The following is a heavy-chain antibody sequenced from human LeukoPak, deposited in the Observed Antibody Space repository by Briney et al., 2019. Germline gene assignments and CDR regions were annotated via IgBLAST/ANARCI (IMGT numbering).Heavy chain of an antibody. CDR1: GDSITGYY. CDR3: ARDRKNSSSWFDY. CDR2: IYTSGST. V-gene: IGHV4-4*07. D-gene: IGHD6-13*01. J-gene: IGHJ4*02. Sequence: SETLSLTCTVSGDSITGYYWSWIRQPPGKGLEWIGRIYTSGSTNYNPSLKSRVTMSVDTSKNQFSLKLSSVTAADTAVYYCARDRKNSSSWFDYWGQGTLVTVSS.